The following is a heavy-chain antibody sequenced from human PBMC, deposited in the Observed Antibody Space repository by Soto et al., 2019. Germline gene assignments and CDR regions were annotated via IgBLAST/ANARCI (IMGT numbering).Heavy chain of an antibody. CDR3: AKTKRGVVVVVAATPSYGMDV. V-gene: IGHV4-31*03. CDR2: IYYRGNT. Sequence: PSETLSLTCTVSHGSDSSDPFYWTWIRQHPGKGLEWIGYIYYRGNTYYRPSLKSRVSISIDTSQNQFSLRLNSVTAADTAVYYCAKTKRGVVVVVAATPSYGMDVWGQGTTVTVSS. D-gene: IGHD2-15*01. CDR1: HGSDSSDPFY. J-gene: IGHJ6*02.